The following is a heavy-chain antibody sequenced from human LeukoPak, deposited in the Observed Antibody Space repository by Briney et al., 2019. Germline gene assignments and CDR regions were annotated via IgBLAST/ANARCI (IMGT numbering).Heavy chain of an antibody. Sequence: GGSLRLSCTVSGFTVSSNSMSWVRQAPGKGLEWVSFIYSDNTHYSDSVKGRFTISRDNSKNTLYLQMNSLRAEDTAVYYCARILDSAWGELGYWGQGTLVTVSS. CDR3: ARILDSAWGELGY. J-gene: IGHJ4*02. CDR1: GFTVSSNS. D-gene: IGHD6-19*01. CDR2: IYSDNT. V-gene: IGHV3-66*03.